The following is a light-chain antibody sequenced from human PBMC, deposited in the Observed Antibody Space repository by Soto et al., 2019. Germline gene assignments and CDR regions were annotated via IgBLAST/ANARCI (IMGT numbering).Light chain of an antibody. J-gene: IGKJ4*01. Sequence: EIVLTQSPATLSLSPGDRATLSCRASQSVSSYLAWYQQKPGQATRILIYDASNRAAGIPARFSGSGSGTAFTLTITSLEPEDVAVYYCQQRSNWPSTFGGGTKVEIK. CDR2: DAS. CDR1: QSVSSY. V-gene: IGKV3-11*01. CDR3: QQRSNWPST.